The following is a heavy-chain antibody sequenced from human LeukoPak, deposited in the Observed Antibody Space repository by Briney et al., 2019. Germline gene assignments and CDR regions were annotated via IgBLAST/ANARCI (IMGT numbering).Heavy chain of an antibody. CDR3: AREGIAGYYFDY. Sequence: GGSLRLSCAASGFTFSSYSMNWVRQAPGKGLEWVSSISSSSNYIYYADSMKGRFTISRDNAKSSLYLQMNSLRAEDTAVYYCAREGIAGYYFDYWGQGTLITVSS. CDR1: GFTFSSYS. J-gene: IGHJ4*02. V-gene: IGHV3-21*01. D-gene: IGHD6-13*01. CDR2: ISSSSNYI.